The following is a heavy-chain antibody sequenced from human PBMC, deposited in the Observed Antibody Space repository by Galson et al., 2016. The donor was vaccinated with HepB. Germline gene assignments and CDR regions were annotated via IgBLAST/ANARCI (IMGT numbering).Heavy chain of an antibody. D-gene: IGHD2-21*01. Sequence: ETLSLTCTVSGGSIDSYYWSWIRQPPGKGLEWSGNIYSSGSTNYNPSLKSRVTMSLDTSKNQFSLRLNSVTAADTAVYYCAREGYFDGMDVWGQGTTVTVSS. J-gene: IGHJ6*02. CDR3: AREGYFDGMDV. CDR2: IYSSGST. CDR1: GGSIDSYY. V-gene: IGHV4-59*01.